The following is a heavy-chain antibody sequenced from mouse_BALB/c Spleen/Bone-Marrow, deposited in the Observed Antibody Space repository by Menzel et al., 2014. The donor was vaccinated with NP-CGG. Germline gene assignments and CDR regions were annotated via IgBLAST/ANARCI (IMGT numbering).Heavy chain of an antibody. CDR3: ARPGWGDYVFVY. V-gene: IGHV4-1*02. D-gene: IGHD2-13*01. J-gene: IGHJ3*01. Sequence: VQLKESGGGLVQPGGSLKLSRVASGFDLSRYWMSWVRQAPGKGLEWIGEINPDSSTINYTPSLKDKFIISRDNAKNTLYLQMSKVRSEDTALYYCARPGWGDYVFVYWGQGTLVTVST. CDR1: GFDLSRYW. CDR2: INPDSSTI.